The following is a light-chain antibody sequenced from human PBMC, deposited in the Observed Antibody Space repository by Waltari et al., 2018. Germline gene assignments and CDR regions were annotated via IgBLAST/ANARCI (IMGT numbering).Light chain of an antibody. V-gene: IGLV1-51*01. CDR2: EGN. Sequence: QSVLTQAPSVSAAPGPTVTISCSGTTPNIGNNYVSWYQPLPGAAPKIVIYEGNRRPAGIPDRCSGSKAGAAAALGITGRQTGDEADDYCGAWDSSLGIGVLGGGTRLTVL. CDR3: GAWDSSLGIGV. CDR1: TPNIGNNY. J-gene: IGLJ3*02.